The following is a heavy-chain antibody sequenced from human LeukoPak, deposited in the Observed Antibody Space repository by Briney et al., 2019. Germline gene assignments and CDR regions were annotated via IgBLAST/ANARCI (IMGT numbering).Heavy chain of an antibody. Sequence: PGGSLRLSCAGSGFTATTNYMSWVRQAPGKGLEWVSVIYSSGSTSYADSVKGRFTISRDSSENTVYLQMNSLRAEDTAVYYCAKKYRANDDHFDYWGQGTLVTVSS. D-gene: IGHD1-1*01. CDR2: IYSSGST. CDR1: GFTATTNY. J-gene: IGHJ4*02. CDR3: AKKYRANDDHFDY. V-gene: IGHV3-53*01.